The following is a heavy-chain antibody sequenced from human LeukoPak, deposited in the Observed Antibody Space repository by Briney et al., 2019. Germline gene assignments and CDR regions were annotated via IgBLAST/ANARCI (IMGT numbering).Heavy chain of an antibody. CDR1: GFTFSSYA. J-gene: IGHJ4*02. CDR3: ARDAGRGYSYGLNHFDY. CDR2: ISSNGGST. Sequence: PGGSLRLSCAASGFTFSSYAIHWVRQAPGKGLEYVSAISSNGGSTYYANSVKGRFTISRDNSKNTLYLQMGSLRAEDMAVYYCARDAGRGYSYGLNHFDYWGQGNLVTVSS. D-gene: IGHD5-18*01. V-gene: IGHV3-64*01.